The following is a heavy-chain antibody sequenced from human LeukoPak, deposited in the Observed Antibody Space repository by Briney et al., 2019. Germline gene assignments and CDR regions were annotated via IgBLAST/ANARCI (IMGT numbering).Heavy chain of an antibody. D-gene: IGHD3-10*01. CDR2: IYYSGST. Sequence: SATLSLTCTVSGGSISSYYWSWIRQPPGKGLEWIGYIYYSGSTNYNPSLKSRVTISVDTSENQFSLKLSSVTAADTAVYYCARFSVDYYGSGSLDYWGQGTLVTVSS. CDR3: ARFSVDYYGSGSLDY. J-gene: IGHJ4*02. CDR1: GGSISSYY. V-gene: IGHV4-59*01.